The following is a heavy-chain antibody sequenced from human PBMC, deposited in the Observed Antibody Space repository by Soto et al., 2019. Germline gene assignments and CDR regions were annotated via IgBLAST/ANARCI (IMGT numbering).Heavy chain of an antibody. Sequence: QVQLVQSGAEVKKPGSSVKVSCKASGDTFSSYAINWVRQAPGQGLEWMGGIIPMFGTANDAQKFKGRVTSSAGESTSTVYMELSSLRSEDTAVYYCARVGPAHYYDSSGYYSPLDYWGQGTLVTVSS. CDR2: IIPMFGTA. J-gene: IGHJ4*02. CDR3: ARVGPAHYYDSSGYYSPLDY. D-gene: IGHD3-22*01. V-gene: IGHV1-69*01. CDR1: GDTFSSYA.